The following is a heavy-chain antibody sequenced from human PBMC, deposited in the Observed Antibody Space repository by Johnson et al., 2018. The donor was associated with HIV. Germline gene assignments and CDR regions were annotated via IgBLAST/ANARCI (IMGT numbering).Heavy chain of an antibody. CDR3: AKEDCSAIVCSDDGFHL. CDR2: ISYDGSNK. CDR1: GFTFSSYA. V-gene: IGHV3-30*04. Sequence: GGVVQPGRSLRLSCAASGFTFSSYAMHWVRQAPGKGLEWVAVISYDGSNKYYSDSVKGRFTISRDNAKNSLYLQMKSLRPEDTAVYFWAKEDCSAIVCSDDGFHLWGQGTMVTLSS. J-gene: IGHJ3*01. D-gene: IGHD2-15*01.